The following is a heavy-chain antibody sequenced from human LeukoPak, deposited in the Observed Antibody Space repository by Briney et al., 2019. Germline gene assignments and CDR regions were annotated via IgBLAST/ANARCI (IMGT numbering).Heavy chain of an antibody. CDR3: TTVGNWNPRSY. D-gene: IGHD1-20*01. Sequence: PGGSLRLSCAVSGFTFTNARMSWVRQAPGKGLEWVGRVTSKTEGGTADYSAPVKGRFTISRDDSKNILYLQMSSLETEDTGVYYCTTVGNWNPRSYWGQGTLVTVSS. J-gene: IGHJ4*02. CDR1: GFTFTNAR. CDR2: VTSKTEGGTA. V-gene: IGHV3-15*01.